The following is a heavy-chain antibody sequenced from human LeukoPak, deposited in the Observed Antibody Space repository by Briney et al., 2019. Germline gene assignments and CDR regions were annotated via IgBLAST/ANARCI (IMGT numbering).Heavy chain of an antibody. CDR3: ARDLDKQLVHPYYIDY. V-gene: IGHV3-33*01. CDR1: VFTFCRYG. Sequence: GGSLRLSCAASVFTFCRYGMHWVGQAPGKGLVWVAVIWYYGSNKYYADSVKGRFTISRDNSKNSLYLQMNSLRAEDTAVYYCARDLDKQLVHPYYIDYWGQGTLVTVSS. CDR2: IWYYGSNK. J-gene: IGHJ4*02. D-gene: IGHD6-13*01.